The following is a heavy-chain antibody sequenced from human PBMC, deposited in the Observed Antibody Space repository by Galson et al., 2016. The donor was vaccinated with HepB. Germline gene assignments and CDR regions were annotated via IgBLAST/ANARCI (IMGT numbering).Heavy chain of an antibody. CDR3: ARLVSVAFGLDY. CDR2: ITSVSTHT. D-gene: IGHD3-3*02. Sequence: SLRLSCAASGFSFDYHNMHWVRQSPGKAPEWVSAITSVSTHTYYADSVRGRVTISRDNAKNSLYLQMTSLKVEDTAIYYCARLVSVAFGLDYWGPGTLVTVSS. J-gene: IGHJ4*02. V-gene: IGHV3-21*01. CDR1: GFSFDYHN.